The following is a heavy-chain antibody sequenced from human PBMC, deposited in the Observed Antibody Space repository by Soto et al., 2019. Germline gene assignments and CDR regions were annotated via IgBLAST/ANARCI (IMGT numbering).Heavy chain of an antibody. V-gene: IGHV4-39*02. CDR2: IYYSGST. Sequence: SETVSLTCTVSGGSISSSSYYWGWIRQPPGKGLEWIGSIYYSGSTYYNPSLKSRVTISVDTSKNQFSLKLSSVTAADTAVYYCAREGVKDFWSGYYSPYYMDVWGEGTTVTVSS. CDR3: AREGVKDFWSGYYSPYYMDV. D-gene: IGHD3-3*01. J-gene: IGHJ6*03. CDR1: GGSISSSSYY.